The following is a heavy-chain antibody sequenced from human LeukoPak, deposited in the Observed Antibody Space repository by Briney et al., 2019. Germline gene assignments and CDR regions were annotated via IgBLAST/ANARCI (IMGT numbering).Heavy chain of an antibody. CDR1: GFTFSSYA. Sequence: GGSLRLSCAASGFTFSSYALHWVRQAPGKGLEWVAVISSDGSNEYYADSVKGRFTISRDNSKNTLYLQMNSLRAEDTAVYYCARAGYCIRGSYPWFYGMDVWGQGTTVTVSS. CDR2: ISSDGSNE. J-gene: IGHJ6*02. V-gene: IGHV3-30-3*01. D-gene: IGHD2-15*01. CDR3: ARAGYCIRGSYPWFYGMDV.